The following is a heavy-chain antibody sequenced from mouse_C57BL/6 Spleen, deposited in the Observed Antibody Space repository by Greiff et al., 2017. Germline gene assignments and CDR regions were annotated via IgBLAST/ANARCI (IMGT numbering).Heavy chain of an antibody. CDR1: GFTFSSYG. CDR2: ISSGGSYT. Sequence: EVQVVESGGDLVKPGGSLKLSCAASGFTFSSYGMSWVRQTPDKRLEWVATISSGGSYTYYPDSVKGRFTISRDNAKNTLYLQMSSLKSEDTAMYYCANYYGSNYAMDYWGQGTSVTVSS. D-gene: IGHD1-1*01. V-gene: IGHV5-6*01. CDR3: ANYYGSNYAMDY. J-gene: IGHJ4*01.